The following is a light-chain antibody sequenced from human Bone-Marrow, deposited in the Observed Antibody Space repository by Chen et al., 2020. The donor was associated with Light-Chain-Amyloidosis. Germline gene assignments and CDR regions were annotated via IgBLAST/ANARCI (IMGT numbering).Light chain of an antibody. CDR1: DLPTKY. Sequence: GQTARITCSGDDLPTKYAYWYQQKPGQAPVLVIHRDTERPSGISERFSGSSSGTTATLTISGVQAEDEADYHCQSADSSGTYEVVFGGGTKLTVL. V-gene: IGLV3-25*03. CDR2: RDT. CDR3: QSADSSGTYEVV. J-gene: IGLJ2*01.